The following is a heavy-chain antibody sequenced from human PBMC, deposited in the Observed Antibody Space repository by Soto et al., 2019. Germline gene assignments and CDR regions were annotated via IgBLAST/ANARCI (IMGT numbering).Heavy chain of an antibody. D-gene: IGHD4-17*01. CDR3: AKDLYGDFDY. J-gene: IGHJ4*02. CDR1: GFTFSGYA. V-gene: IGHV3-23*01. Sequence: GGSLRLSCAASGFTFSGYAMSWVRQAPGKGLEWVSAISGSGGSTYYADSVKGRFTISRDNSKNTLYLQMNGLRAEDTAIDYCAKDLYGDFDYWGQGNLVTVS. CDR2: ISGSGGST.